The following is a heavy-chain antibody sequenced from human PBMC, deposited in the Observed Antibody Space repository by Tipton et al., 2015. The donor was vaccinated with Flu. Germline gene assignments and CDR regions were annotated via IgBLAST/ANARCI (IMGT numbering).Heavy chain of an antibody. J-gene: IGHJ4*02. CDR3: ARSGYSYGYVDC. D-gene: IGHD3-16*02. CDR1: GFSVNSYY. Sequence: SLRLSCAASGFSVNSYYMSWVRQAPGKGLEWVSVIYTGTRTYYADSVRGRFTISRYDSKNTLSLQMDSLKVEDSAMYYCARSGYSYGYVDCWGQGALVTVSS. V-gene: IGHV3-66*02. CDR2: IYTGTRT.